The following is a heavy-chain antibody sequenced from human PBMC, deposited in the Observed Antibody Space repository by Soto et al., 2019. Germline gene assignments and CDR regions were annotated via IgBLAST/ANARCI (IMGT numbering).Heavy chain of an antibody. J-gene: IGHJ5*02. CDR2: INHSGST. CDR3: AKNIAARGRNWFDP. V-gene: IGHV4-34*01. D-gene: IGHD6-6*01. CDR1: GGSFSGYY. Sequence: SETLSLTCAVYGGSFSGYYWSWIRQPPGKGLEWIGEINHSGSTNYNPSLKSRVTISVDTSKNQFSLKLSSVTAADTAVYYCAKNIAARGRNWFDPWGQGTLVTVSS.